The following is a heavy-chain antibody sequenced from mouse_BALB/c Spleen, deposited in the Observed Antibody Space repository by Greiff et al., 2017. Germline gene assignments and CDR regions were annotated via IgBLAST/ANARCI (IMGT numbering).Heavy chain of an antibody. CDR3: ARMRDYRSHYAMDY. V-gene: IGHV1-9*01. D-gene: IGHD2-14*01. J-gene: IGHJ4*01. CDR2: ILPGSGST. CDR1: GYTFSSYW. Sequence: VQLQQSGAELMKPGASVKISCKATGYTFSSYWIEWVKQRPGHGLEWIGEILPGSGSTNYNEKFKGKATFTADTSSNTAYMQLSSLTSEDSAVYYCARMRDYRSHYAMDYWGQGTSVTVSS.